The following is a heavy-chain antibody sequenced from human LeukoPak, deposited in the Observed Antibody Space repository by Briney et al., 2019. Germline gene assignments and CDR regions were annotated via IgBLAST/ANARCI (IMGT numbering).Heavy chain of an antibody. CDR2: INSDGSST. CDR3: ARVAYGNAFDI. V-gene: IGHV3-74*01. Sequence: GGSLRLSCAASGFTFSNYWMHWVRQAPGKGLMWVSRINSDGSSTSYADSMKGRFTISRDNAMNTLHLQMNSLRAEDTAVYYCARVAYGNAFDIWGQGTMVTVSS. J-gene: IGHJ3*02. D-gene: IGHD4-17*01. CDR1: GFTFSNYW.